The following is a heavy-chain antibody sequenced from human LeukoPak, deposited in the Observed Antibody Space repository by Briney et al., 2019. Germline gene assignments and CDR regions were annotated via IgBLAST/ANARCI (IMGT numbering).Heavy chain of an antibody. CDR2: IYSGGST. D-gene: IGHD6-19*01. J-gene: IGHJ4*02. Sequence: GGSLRLSCAASGFTVSSNYMSWVRQAPGKGLEWVSVIYSGGSTYYADSVRGRFTISRDNSKNTLYLQMNSLRAEDTAVYYCAKTASGWYVDYFDYWGQGTLVTVSS. V-gene: IGHV3-53*01. CDR3: AKTASGWYVDYFDY. CDR1: GFTVSSNY.